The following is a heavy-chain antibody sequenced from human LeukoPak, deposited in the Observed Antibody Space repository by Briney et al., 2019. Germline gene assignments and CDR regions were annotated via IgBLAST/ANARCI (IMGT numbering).Heavy chain of an antibody. V-gene: IGHV4-4*02. J-gene: IGHJ4*02. CDR3: ARDSSGWYVVLDY. CDR2: IYHSGST. D-gene: IGHD6-19*01. CDR1: GGSISSSNW. Sequence: SGTLSLTCAVSGGSISSSNWWSWVRQPPGKGLEWIGEIYHSGSTTYNPSLKSRVTISVDKSRNQFSLKLSSVTAADTAVYYCARDSSGWYVVLDYWGQGTLVTVSS.